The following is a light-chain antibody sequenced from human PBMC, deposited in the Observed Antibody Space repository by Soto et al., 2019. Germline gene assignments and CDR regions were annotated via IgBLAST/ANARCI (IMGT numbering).Light chain of an antibody. CDR1: QSLSVSY. CDR2: STS. J-gene: IGKJ1*01. Sequence: EIVLTQSPSTLSLSPGDRATLSCRASQSLSVSYIAWYQQKPGQAPRLLIYSTSTRAAGIPDRFTGRGSGTHFTLAISRLEPEDFAVYYCHQFGDSPQTFGQGTKVDIK. V-gene: IGKV3-20*01. CDR3: HQFGDSPQT.